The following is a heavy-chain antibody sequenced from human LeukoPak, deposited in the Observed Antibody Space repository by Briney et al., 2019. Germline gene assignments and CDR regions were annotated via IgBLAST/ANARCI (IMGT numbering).Heavy chain of an antibody. V-gene: IGHV1-18*03. CDR1: GYTFSGYG. CDR3: ARDGVPAVVSCPGRFDP. J-gene: IGHJ5*02. CDR2: ISTYNGNT. D-gene: IGHD2-2*01. Sequence: ASVKVSCKASGYTFSGYGISWVRQAPGQGLEWMGWISTYNGNTNYAQNLQGRVTVTTDTSTSTAYMELRSLRSDDMAVYYCARDGVPAVVSCPGRFDPWGQGTLVTVSS.